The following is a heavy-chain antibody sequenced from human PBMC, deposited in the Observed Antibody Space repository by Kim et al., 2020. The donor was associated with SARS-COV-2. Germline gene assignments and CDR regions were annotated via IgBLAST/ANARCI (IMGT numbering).Heavy chain of an antibody. CDR1: GFTFSTYT. CDR3: ARGVSF. V-gene: IGHV3-23*01. J-gene: IGHJ4*01. CDR2: IIGSGGST. Sequence: GGSLRLSCAASGFTFSTYTMTWVRQAPGKGLEWVSGIIGSGGSTCYADSVKGRFTISRDNSKNTLYLQLTSLGAEDTAVYYCARGVSFWGHGTLVTVSS.